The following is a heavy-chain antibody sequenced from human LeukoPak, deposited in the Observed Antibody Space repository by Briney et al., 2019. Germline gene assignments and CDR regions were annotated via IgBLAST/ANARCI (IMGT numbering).Heavy chain of an antibody. V-gene: IGHV3-73*01. CDR1: GFTFSGSA. CDR3: TRQNYYDSSGLDAFDI. J-gene: IGHJ3*02. D-gene: IGHD3-22*01. CDR2: IRSKANSYAT. Sequence: AGGSLRLSCAASGFTFSGSAMHWVRQASGKGLEWVGRIRSKANSYATAYAASVKGRFTTSRDDSKNTAYLQMNSLKTEDTAVYYCTRQNYYDSSGLDAFDIWGQGTMVTVSS.